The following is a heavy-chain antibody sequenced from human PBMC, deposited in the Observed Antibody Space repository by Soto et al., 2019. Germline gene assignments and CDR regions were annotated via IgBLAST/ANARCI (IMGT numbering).Heavy chain of an antibody. CDR1: VESFSGYY. V-gene: IGHV4-34*01. Sequence: LSLTCAVYVESFSGYYWNWVRPPPGKGLEWIAEINHSGSTDYNPPLKSRVTISVDTSKNQFYLKLSSVTAADTAVYYCARMYSSSWYKGGLDYWGQG. D-gene: IGHD6-13*01. J-gene: IGHJ4*02. CDR2: INHSGST. CDR3: ARMYSSSWYKGGLDY.